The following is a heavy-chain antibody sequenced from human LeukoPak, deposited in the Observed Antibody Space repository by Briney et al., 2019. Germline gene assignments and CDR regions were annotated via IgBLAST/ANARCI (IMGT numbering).Heavy chain of an antibody. D-gene: IGHD1-26*01. CDR3: GRDLGLATLIEP. V-gene: IGHV1-2*02. CDR1: GYTFIDSY. CDR2: VNPKNGGT. J-gene: IGHJ5*02. Sequence: ASVRVPCKTSGYTFIDSYIHWVRQAPGQGPEWMGWVNPKNGGTNYAQRLRGRVTMTTDTSIETAYMELTSLRSDDTAVYYCGRDLGLATLIEPWGQGTLVTVSS.